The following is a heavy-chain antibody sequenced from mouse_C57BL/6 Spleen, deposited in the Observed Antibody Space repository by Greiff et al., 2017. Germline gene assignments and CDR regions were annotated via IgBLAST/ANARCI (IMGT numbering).Heavy chain of an antibody. CDR1: GYAFSSYW. V-gene: IGHV1-80*01. J-gene: IGHJ1*03. CDR2: IYPGDGDT. Sequence: SGAELVKPGASVKISCKASGYAFSSYWMNWVKQRPGKGLEWIGQIYPGDGDTNYNGKFKGKATLTADKSSSTAYMQLSSLTSEDSAVYFCARSDYYGSSGYFDVWGTGTTVTVSS. D-gene: IGHD1-1*01. CDR3: ARSDYYGSSGYFDV.